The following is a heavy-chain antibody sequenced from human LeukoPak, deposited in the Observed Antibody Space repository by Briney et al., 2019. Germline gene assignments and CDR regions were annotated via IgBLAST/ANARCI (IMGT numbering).Heavy chain of an antibody. CDR1: GYTFTSYD. D-gene: IGHD6-19*01. V-gene: IGHV1-8*01. CDR2: INPKSGNA. CDR3: ARVGRSSDWYLRH. Sequence: ASVTVSCKASGYTFTSYDLTWVRQATGQGLEWMGWINPKSGNAGYAQKFQGRVTVTRNTSTSTAYMELSGLRSEDTAVYYCARVGRSSDWYLRHRGQGTLVSVSS. J-gene: IGHJ4*02.